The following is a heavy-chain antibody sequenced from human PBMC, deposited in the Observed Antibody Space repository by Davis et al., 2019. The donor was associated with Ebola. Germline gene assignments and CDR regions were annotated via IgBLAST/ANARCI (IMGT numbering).Heavy chain of an antibody. J-gene: IGHJ3*01. D-gene: IGHD3-16*02. CDR1: GFRIRDYD. V-gene: IGHV3-11*01. CDR2: ISGSDSSI. CDR3: AIGREAITFGGVVVTGALDF. Sequence: GGSLRLSCAASGFRIRDYDMAWIRQAPGTGLEWISFISGSDSSIFYAGSAKGRFTISRDNAMSSVFLQMNNLRVEETAVYYCAIGREAITFGGVVVTGALDFWGQGTMVSVSS.